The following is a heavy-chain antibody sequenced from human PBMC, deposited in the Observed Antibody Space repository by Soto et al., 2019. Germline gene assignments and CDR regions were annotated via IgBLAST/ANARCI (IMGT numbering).Heavy chain of an antibody. D-gene: IGHD2-2*01. Sequence: GGSLRLSCAASGFTFSDYYMSWIRQAPGKGLEWVSYISSSGSTIYYADSVKGRFTISRDNAKNSLYLQMNSLRAEDTAVYYCAREYCSSTSCYARTEPGSAFDIWGQGTMVTVSS. J-gene: IGHJ3*02. CDR2: ISSSGSTI. CDR3: AREYCSSTSCYARTEPGSAFDI. V-gene: IGHV3-11*01. CDR1: GFTFSDYY.